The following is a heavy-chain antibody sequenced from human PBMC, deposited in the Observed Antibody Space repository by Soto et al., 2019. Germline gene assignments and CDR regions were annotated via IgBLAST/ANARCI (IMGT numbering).Heavy chain of an antibody. CDR1: GGSVNSGGYS. CDR2: ISPSGSP. V-gene: IGHV4-30-2*01. J-gene: IGHJ5*02. Sequence: QVQLQESGPGLVRPPQTVSLTCFVSGGSVNSGGYSWSWIRHPPGKGLEWIAFISPSGSPAYNPSLKSRVTISVDRSKNQISLELSSVTAADTAVYYCTRGVLAWGPGTRVTVSS. D-gene: IGHD2-8*01. CDR3: TRGVLA.